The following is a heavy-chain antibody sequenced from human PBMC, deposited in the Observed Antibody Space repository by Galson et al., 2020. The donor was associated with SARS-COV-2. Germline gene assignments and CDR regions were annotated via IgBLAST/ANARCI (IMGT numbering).Heavy chain of an antibody. CDR3: TTGDIDILTGHSPYYFDY. Sequence: GGSLRLSCAASGFTFSNAWMSWVRQAPGKGLEWVGRIKSKTDGGTTDYAAPVKGRFTISRDDSKNTLYLQMNSLKTEDTAVYYCTTGDIDILTGHSPYYFDYWGQGTLVTVSS. J-gene: IGHJ4*02. D-gene: IGHD3-9*01. CDR1: GFTFSNAW. V-gene: IGHV3-15*01. CDR2: IKSKTDGGTT.